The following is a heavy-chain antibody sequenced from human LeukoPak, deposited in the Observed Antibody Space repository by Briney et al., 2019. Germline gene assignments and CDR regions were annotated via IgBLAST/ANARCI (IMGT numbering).Heavy chain of an antibody. V-gene: IGHV3-23*01. J-gene: IGHJ3*02. CDR1: GFTFRDYT. Sequence: GGSLRLSCAASGFTFRDYTMNWVRQAPGKGLEWLSGISVSGGHTYYADSVQGRFTVSRDNSKNTLYLQMNSLRADDTAVYSCAKEGGLYYDFTHAFDIWGQGTVVTVSS. CDR2: ISVSGGHT. D-gene: IGHD3/OR15-3a*01. CDR3: AKEGGLYYDFTHAFDI.